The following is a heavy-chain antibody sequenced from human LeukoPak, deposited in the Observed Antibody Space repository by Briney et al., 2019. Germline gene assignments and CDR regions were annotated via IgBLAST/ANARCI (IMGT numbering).Heavy chain of an antibody. CDR1: GGSISSYY. CDR3: AREGMAVGFARFPIFNY. CDR2: IYYTGST. V-gene: IGHV4-59*01. D-gene: IGHD6-19*01. J-gene: IGHJ4*02. Sequence: PSETLSLTCTVSGGSISSYYWNWIRQPPGRGLEWIGDIYYTGSTNYNPSLKSRVTISVDTPKNQFSLRLTSVTAADTAVYYCAREGMAVGFARFPIFNYWGQGTLVTVSS.